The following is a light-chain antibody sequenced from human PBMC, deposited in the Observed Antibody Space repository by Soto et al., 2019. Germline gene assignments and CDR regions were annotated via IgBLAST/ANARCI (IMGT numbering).Light chain of an antibody. CDR1: QSVSSY. CDR3: HQTYNTLYT. V-gene: IGKV1-39*01. J-gene: IGKJ2*01. Sequence: DIQLTQSPSSLSASVVDRISITCLASQSVSSYLNWYQQKPGKAPQLLISAASTLQSGVPSRFSGSESGTDFTLTISSLQPEDSATYYCHQTYNTLYTFGQGTKV. CDR2: AAS.